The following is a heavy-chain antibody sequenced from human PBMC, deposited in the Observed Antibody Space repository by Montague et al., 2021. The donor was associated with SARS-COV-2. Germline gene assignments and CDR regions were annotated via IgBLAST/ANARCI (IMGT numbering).Heavy chain of an antibody. CDR1: GVSISSYY. V-gene: IGHV4-59*01. CDR2: IYYTGST. Sequence: SKTLSLTCTVSGVSISSYYWIWIRQPPGKGLEWIGYIYYTGSTNYNPSLKSRVTISVDTSKNQFSLKLSSVTAADTAVYYCARGVASSEGNWFDPWGQGTLVTVSS. J-gene: IGHJ5*02. D-gene: IGHD6-13*01. CDR3: ARGVASSEGNWFDP.